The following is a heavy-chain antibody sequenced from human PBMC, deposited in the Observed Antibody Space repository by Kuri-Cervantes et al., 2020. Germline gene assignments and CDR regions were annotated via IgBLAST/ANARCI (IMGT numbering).Heavy chain of an antibody. CDR1: GFSFGYYN. J-gene: IGHJ4*02. CDR3: ARGGAFWSY. Sequence: GGSLRLSCAASGFSFGYYNMNWVRQAPGKGLEWVANIKQDGSEKYYVDSVRGRFTISRDNAKNSLYLQMNSLRAEDTAVYYCARGGAFWSYWGQGTLVTVSS. CDR2: IKQDGSEK. D-gene: IGHD3-10*01. V-gene: IGHV3-7*04.